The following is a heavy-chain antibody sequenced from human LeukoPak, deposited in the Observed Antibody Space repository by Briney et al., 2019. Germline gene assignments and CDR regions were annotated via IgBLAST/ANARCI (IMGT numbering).Heavy chain of an antibody. CDR2: INPSGGST. Sequence: ASVKVSCKVSGYTLTELSMHWVRQAPGQGLEWMGIINPSGGSTSYAQKFQGRVTMTRDTSTSTVYMELSSLRSEDTAVYYCARDLGGSGSYPSPYFDYWGQGTLVTVSS. CDR3: ARDLGGSGSYPSPYFDY. V-gene: IGHV1-46*01. J-gene: IGHJ4*02. CDR1: GYTLTELS. D-gene: IGHD3-10*01.